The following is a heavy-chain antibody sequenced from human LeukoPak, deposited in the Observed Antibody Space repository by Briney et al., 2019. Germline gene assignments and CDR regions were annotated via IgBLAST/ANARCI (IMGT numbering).Heavy chain of an antibody. Sequence: SETLSLTCTVSGGSIGSYYWSWIRQPPGKGLEWIGYIYYSGGTNYNPSLKSRVTISVDTSKDQFSLKLSSVTAADTAVYYCARRRMITFGGVIVTDYFDYWGQGTLVTVSS. V-gene: IGHV4-59*08. J-gene: IGHJ4*02. CDR1: GGSIGSYY. D-gene: IGHD3-16*02. CDR3: ARRRMITFGGVIVTDYFDY. CDR2: IYYSGGT.